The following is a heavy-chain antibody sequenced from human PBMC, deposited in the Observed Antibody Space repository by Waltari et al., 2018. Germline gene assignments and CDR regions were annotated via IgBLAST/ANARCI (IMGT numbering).Heavy chain of an antibody. J-gene: IGHJ4*02. V-gene: IGHV3-30*04. D-gene: IGHD2-2*01. CDR2: ISYDGSNK. Sequence: QGQLVESGGGVVQPGRSLRLSCAASGFTSISYTIHWVRQAPGKGLEWVAVISYDGSNKYHADSVKGRFTISRDNSKNTLYLQMNSLRTEDTAVYYCARDGEMYCSSTSCYYFDHWGQGTLVTVSS. CDR3: ARDGEMYCSSTSCYYFDH. CDR1: GFTSISYT.